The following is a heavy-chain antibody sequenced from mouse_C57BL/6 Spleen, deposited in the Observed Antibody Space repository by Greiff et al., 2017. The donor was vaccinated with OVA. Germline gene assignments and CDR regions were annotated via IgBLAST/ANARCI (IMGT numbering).Heavy chain of an antibody. J-gene: IGHJ3*01. CDR2: INPGSGGT. CDR3: ARHYDSAWFAY. D-gene: IGHD2-4*01. Sequence: QVQLQQSGAELVRPGTSVKVSCKASGYAFTNYLIEWVKQRPGQGLEWIGVINPGSGGTNYNEKFKGKATLTADKSSSTAYMQLSSLTSEDSAVYCCARHYDSAWFAYWGQGTLVTVSA. V-gene: IGHV1-54*01. CDR1: GYAFTNYL.